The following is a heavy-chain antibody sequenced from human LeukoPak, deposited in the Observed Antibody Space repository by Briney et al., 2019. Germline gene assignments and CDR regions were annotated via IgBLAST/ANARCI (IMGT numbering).Heavy chain of an antibody. CDR1: GGSFNGYY. CDR2: INHSGST. CDR3: ARVRGSARFSSWAFDY. V-gene: IGHV4-34*01. D-gene: IGHD6-13*01. Sequence: PSETLPLTCAVYGGSFNGYYWSWIRQPPGKGLEWIGEINHSGSTNYNPSLKSRVTISVDTSKNQFSLKLSSVTAADTAVYYCARVRGSARFSSWAFDYWGQGTLVTVSS. J-gene: IGHJ4*02.